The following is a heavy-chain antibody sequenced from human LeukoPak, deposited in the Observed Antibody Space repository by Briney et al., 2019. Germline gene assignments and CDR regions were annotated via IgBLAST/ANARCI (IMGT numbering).Heavy chain of an antibody. D-gene: IGHD1-14*01. Sequence: GGSLRLSCAASGFTFNSYSMNWVRQAPGKGLEWVSSISGSNSYIYYADSMKGRFTISRDNAKNSLYLQMNSLRAEDTAVYYCARRAGIYSHPYDYWGQGTLVTVSS. J-gene: IGHJ4*02. CDR2: ISGSNSYI. CDR1: GFTFNSYS. V-gene: IGHV3-21*04. CDR3: ARRAGIYSHPYDY.